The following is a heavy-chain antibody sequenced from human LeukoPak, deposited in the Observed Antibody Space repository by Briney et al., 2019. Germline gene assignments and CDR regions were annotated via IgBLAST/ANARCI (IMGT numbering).Heavy chain of an antibody. D-gene: IGHD2-8*02. CDR1: GFTFGKYW. CDR2: IKLDGSEK. J-gene: IGHJ4*02. CDR3: VTADSGRNDFAH. Sequence: GGSLRLSCVASGFTFGKYWMSWVRQAPGKGLEWVANIKLDGSEKNYVDSVKGRLTISRDNAKNSLFLQMNSLRAEDTAVYYCVTADSGRNDFAHWGQGTLVTVSS. V-gene: IGHV3-7*03.